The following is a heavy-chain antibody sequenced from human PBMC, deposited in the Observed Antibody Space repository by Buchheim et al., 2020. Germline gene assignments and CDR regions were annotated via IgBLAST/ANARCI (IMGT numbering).Heavy chain of an antibody. V-gene: IGHV3-23*01. D-gene: IGHD7-27*01. J-gene: IGHJ6*03. CDR2: ISVSGDIT. Sequence: EAQLSESGGGLVQRGGSLRLSCGASGFTFSAYAMSWVRQAPGKGLEWVSGISVSGDITHYAESVRGRFTVSRDDSKSTVFLQMNSLRADDTAVYYCAKDGEIKVSYMDVWGKGTT. CDR3: AKDGEIKVSYMDV. CDR1: GFTFSAYA.